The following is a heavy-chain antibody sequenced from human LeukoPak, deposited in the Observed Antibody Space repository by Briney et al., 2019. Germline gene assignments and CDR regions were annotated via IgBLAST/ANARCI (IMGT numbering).Heavy chain of an antibody. CDR3: ARKSAHRFPTFSGSYYRAPYFDY. CDR2: INHSGST. V-gene: IGHV4-34*01. Sequence: PSETPSLTCAVYGGSFSGYYWSWIRQPPGKGLEWIGEINHSGSTNYNPSLKSRVTISVDTSKNQFSLKLSSVTAADTAVYYCARKSAHRFPTFSGSYYRAPYFDYWGQGTLVTVSS. D-gene: IGHD1-26*01. J-gene: IGHJ4*02. CDR1: GGSFSGYY.